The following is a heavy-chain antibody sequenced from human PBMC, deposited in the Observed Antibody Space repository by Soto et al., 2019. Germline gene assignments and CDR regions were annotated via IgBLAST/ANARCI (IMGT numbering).Heavy chain of an antibody. CDR3: ARLFTVTTDYYFGMDV. CDR2: IYSSGSS. D-gene: IGHD4-17*01. J-gene: IGHJ6*02. Sequence: VQLRESGPGLVKPSETLSLSCTVSGGSISGSYWSWVRQPAGKGLEWIGRIYSSGSSNYNPSLTSRLTMPLDTSKNTFSLKLRSVTAADTAIYYCARLFTVTTDYYFGMDVWGQGTTVTVSS. V-gene: IGHV4-4*07. CDR1: GGSISGSY.